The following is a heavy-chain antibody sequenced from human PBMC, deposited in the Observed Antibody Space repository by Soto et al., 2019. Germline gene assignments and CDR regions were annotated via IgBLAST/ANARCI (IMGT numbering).Heavy chain of an antibody. Sequence: SETLSLTCAVYGGSFSGYYWSWIRQPPGKGLEWIGEINHSGSTNYNPSLKSRVTISVDTSKNQFSLKLSSVTAADTAVYYCARAGITMVRAYYYYGMDVWGQGTTVTAP. CDR1: GGSFSGYY. J-gene: IGHJ6*02. V-gene: IGHV4-34*01. CDR3: ARAGITMVRAYYYYGMDV. CDR2: INHSGST. D-gene: IGHD3-10*01.